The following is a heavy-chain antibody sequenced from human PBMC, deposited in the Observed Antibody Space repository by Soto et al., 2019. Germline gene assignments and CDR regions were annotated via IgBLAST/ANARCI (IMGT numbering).Heavy chain of an antibody. V-gene: IGHV4-39*01. Sequence: SETLSLTCTVSGGSISSSSYYWGWIRQPPGKGLEWIGSIYYSGSTYYNPSLKSRVTISVDTSKNQFSLKLSSVTAADTAVYYCANSDAMVSGYFDYWGQGTLVTVS. CDR1: GGSISSSSYY. D-gene: IGHD5-18*01. CDR3: ANSDAMVSGYFDY. J-gene: IGHJ4*02. CDR2: IYYSGST.